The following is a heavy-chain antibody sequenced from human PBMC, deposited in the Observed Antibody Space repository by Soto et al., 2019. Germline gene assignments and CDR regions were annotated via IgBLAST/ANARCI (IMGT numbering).Heavy chain of an antibody. CDR1: GFTFTSSA. CDR3: AALSSIAAVYYGMDV. J-gene: IGHJ6*02. CDR2: IVVGSGNT. V-gene: IGHV1-58*01. Sequence: KVSCKASGFTFTSSAVQWVRQARGQRLEWIGWIVVGSGNTNYAQKFQERVTITRDMSTSTAYMELSSLRSEDTAVYYCAALSSIAAVYYGMDVWGQGTTVTAP. D-gene: IGHD6-6*01.